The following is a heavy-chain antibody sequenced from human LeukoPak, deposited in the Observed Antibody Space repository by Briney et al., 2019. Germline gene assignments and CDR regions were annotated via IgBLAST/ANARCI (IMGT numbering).Heavy chain of an antibody. V-gene: IGHV3-23*01. CDR2: ICGSGQST. J-gene: IGHJ6*03. CDR1: GFTLKTYG. Sequence: GGSLRLSCAASGFTLKTYGMSWVRQAPGKGLEWVSGICGSGQSTHYADSVEGRFTISRDNSKKTLYLEMNSLRAEDTAVYYCAKYGNGYFYYYMDVWGKGTTVTVSS. CDR3: AKYGNGYFYYYMDV. D-gene: IGHD2/OR15-2a*01.